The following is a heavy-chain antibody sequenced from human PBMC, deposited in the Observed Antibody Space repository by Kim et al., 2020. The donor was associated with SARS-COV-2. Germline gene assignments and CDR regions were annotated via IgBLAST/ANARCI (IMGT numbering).Heavy chain of an antibody. Sequence: GGSLRLSCAASGFTFSSYSMNWVRQAPGKGLEWVSSISSSSSYIYYADSVKGRFTISRDNAKNSLYLQMNSLRAEDTAVYYCARDLRGSDQWLSFNWFDPWGQGTLVTVSS. CDR2: ISSSSSYI. D-gene: IGHD6-19*01. J-gene: IGHJ5*02. CDR1: GFTFSSYS. V-gene: IGHV3-21*01. CDR3: ARDLRGSDQWLSFNWFDP.